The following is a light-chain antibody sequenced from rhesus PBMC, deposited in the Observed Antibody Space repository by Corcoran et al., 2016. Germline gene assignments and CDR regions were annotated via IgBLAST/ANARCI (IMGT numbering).Light chain of an antibody. J-gene: IGKJ3*01. CDR2: YAN. CDR1: QGISSY. Sequence: DIQMTQSPSSLSASVGDRVTITCRASQGISSYLNWYQQTPGKAPTLLIYYANRLESGVPSRFSGSGSWTECPLIISSLQPEDFATYYGKQYNSLPFTFGPGTKLDIK. V-gene: IGKV1-32*01. CDR3: KQYNSLPFT.